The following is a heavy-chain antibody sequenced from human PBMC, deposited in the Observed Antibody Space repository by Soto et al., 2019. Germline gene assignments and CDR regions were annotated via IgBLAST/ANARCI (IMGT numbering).Heavy chain of an antibody. CDR3: ARGRDENDILTGPREGPDY. J-gene: IGHJ4*02. CDR1: GGSFSGYY. CDR2: INHSGST. Sequence: PSETLSLTCAVYGGSFSGYYWSWIRQPPGKGLEWIGEINHSGSTNYNPSLKSRVTISVDTSKNQFSLKLSSVTAADTAVYYCARGRDENDILTGPREGPDYWGQGTLVTVSS. D-gene: IGHD3-9*01. V-gene: IGHV4-34*01.